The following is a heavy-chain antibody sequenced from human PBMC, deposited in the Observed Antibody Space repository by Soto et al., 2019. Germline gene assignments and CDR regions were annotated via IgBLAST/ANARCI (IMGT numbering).Heavy chain of an antibody. CDR2: INSDGSST. CDR1: GFTFSSYW. V-gene: IGHV3-74*01. CDR3: ARDQNSLTFDY. J-gene: IGHJ4*02. Sequence: GGSLRLSCAASGFTFSSYWIHWVRQAPGKGLVWVSRINSDGSSTTYADSVKGRFTISRDNAKNTLYLQMTSLRAEDTAVYYCARDQNSLTFDYWGQGTLVTVSS.